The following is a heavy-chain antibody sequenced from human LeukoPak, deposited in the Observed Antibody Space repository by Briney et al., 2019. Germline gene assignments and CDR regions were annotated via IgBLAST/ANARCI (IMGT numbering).Heavy chain of an antibody. J-gene: IGHJ4*02. D-gene: IGHD4-17*01. CDR2: ISGNGGST. CDR3: AKFYGSQPHFDY. Sequence: PGGSLRLSCAASGFTFSSYAMSWVRQAPGKGLEWVSAISGNGGSTYYADSVKGRFTISRDNSKNTLYLQMNSLRAEDTAVYYCAKFYGSQPHFDYWGQGTLVTVSS. V-gene: IGHV3-23*01. CDR1: GFTFSSYA.